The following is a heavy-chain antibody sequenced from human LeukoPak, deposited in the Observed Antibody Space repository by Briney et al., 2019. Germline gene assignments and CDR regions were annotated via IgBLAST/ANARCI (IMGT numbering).Heavy chain of an antibody. CDR2: IKHSVSS. D-gene: IGHD3-10*01. Sequence: SETLSLTCAVYGGSFSGYSWTWIRQPPGKRLHWIGQIKHSVSSNHNPSLKSRVSIFVDTSKNQFSLELSSVTAADTAVYYCARGSPNYSGDSNNYVGGYYYMDVWGKGTTVTVSS. V-gene: IGHV4-34*01. CDR3: ARGSPNYSGDSNNYVGGYYYMDV. CDR1: GGSFSGYS. J-gene: IGHJ6*03.